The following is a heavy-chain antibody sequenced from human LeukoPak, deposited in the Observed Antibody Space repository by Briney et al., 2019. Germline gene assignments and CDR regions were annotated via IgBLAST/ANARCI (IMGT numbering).Heavy chain of an antibody. V-gene: IGHV4-59*01. Sequence: PSETLSLTCTVSGGSISSYYWSWIRQPPGKGLEWIGYIYYSGSTNYNPSLKSRVTISVDTSKNQFSLKLSSVTAADTAVYYCARAHSSSWYLRGIETTHPFDYWGQGTLVTVSS. D-gene: IGHD6-13*01. CDR2: IYYSGST. CDR1: GGSISSYY. CDR3: ARAHSSSWYLRGIETTHPFDY. J-gene: IGHJ4*02.